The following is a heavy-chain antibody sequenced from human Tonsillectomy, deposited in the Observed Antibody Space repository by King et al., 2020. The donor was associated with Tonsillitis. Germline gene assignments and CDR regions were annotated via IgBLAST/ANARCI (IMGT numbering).Heavy chain of an antibody. V-gene: IGHV5-51*01. CDR1: GYSFTSYW. D-gene: IGHD2-15*01. CDR3: ARAQRSGIDTRYYGMDV. CDR2: IYPGDSDT. J-gene: IGHJ6*02. Sequence: QLVQSGAEVKKPGESLKISCKGSGYSFTSYWIGWVRQMPGKGLEWMGIIYPGDSDTRYSPSFQGQVTISADKSISTAYLQWSSLKASDAAMYYCARAQRSGIDTRYYGMDVWGQGTTVTVSS.